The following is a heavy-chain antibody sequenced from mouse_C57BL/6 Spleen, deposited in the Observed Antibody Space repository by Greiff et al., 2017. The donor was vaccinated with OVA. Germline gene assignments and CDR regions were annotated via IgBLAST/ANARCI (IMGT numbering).Heavy chain of an antibody. D-gene: IGHD1-1*01. CDR1: GYAFSSSW. CDR2: IYPGDGAT. Sequence: VQLQQSGPELVKPGASVKISCMASGYAFSSSWMNWVKQRPGQGLEWIGRIYPGDGATNYNGKFKGKATLTADKSSSTAYRQLSILTSEDSAVYVFAGDFYYYGSSYEGFAYWGQGTLVTVSA. V-gene: IGHV1-82*01. J-gene: IGHJ3*01. CDR3: AGDFYYYGSSYEGFAY.